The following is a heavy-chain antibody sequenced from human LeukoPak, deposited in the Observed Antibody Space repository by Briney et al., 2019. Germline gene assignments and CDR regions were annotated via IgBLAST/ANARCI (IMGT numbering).Heavy chain of an antibody. CDR2: IWSDATEK. CDR1: GFTYSHYG. J-gene: IGHJ4*02. CDR3: AKDAQRGFDYSNSLEY. V-gene: IGHV3-33*06. D-gene: IGHD4-11*01. Sequence: GGSLRLSCAASGFTYSHYGMHWVRQAPGKGLEWVAVIWSDATEKYYGDAVKGRFTISRDNSRNTLYPQMNSLRAEDTAVYYCAKDAQRGFDYSNSLEYWGQGPLVTVSS.